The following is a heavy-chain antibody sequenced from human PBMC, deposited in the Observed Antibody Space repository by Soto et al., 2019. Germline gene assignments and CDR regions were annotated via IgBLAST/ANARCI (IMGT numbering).Heavy chain of an antibody. CDR2: ISGSGGST. J-gene: IGHJ6*02. V-gene: IGHV3-23*01. Sequence: EVQLLESGGGLVQPGGSLRLSCAASGFTFSSYTMSWVRQAPGKGLEWVSAISGSGGSTYYADSLKGRFTISRDNSKNPLKLQMNSLRAEDTAVYYCANLPRRSIAAAGTYYYYYGMDVWGQGTTVTVSS. CDR1: GFTFSSYT. D-gene: IGHD6-13*01. CDR3: ANLPRRSIAAAGTYYYYYGMDV.